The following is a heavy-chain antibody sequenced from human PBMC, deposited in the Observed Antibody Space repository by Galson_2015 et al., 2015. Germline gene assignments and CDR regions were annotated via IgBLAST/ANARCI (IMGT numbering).Heavy chain of an antibody. CDR3: ARDPVTNGYGYYFDD. V-gene: IGHV3-30-3*01. Sequence: KGLEWVALISYDGSNKYYADSVKGRFTVSRDNSKNTLYLQMNSLGAEDTAVYYCARDPVTNGYGYYFDDWGHGTLVTVSP. CDR2: ISYDGSNK. D-gene: IGHD5-18*01. J-gene: IGHJ4*01.